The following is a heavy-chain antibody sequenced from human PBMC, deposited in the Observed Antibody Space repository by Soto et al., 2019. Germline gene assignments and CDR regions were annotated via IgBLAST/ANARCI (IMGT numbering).Heavy chain of an antibody. Sequence: SVKVACKASGGTFSSYAISWVRQAPGQGLEWMGGIIPIFGTANYAQKFQGRVTITADESTSTAYMELSSLRSEDTAVYYCARGRVPHYYYGMDVWGQGTTVTVSS. J-gene: IGHJ6*02. D-gene: IGHD2-2*01. V-gene: IGHV1-69*13. CDR2: IIPIFGTA. CDR3: ARGRVPHYYYGMDV. CDR1: GGTFSSYA.